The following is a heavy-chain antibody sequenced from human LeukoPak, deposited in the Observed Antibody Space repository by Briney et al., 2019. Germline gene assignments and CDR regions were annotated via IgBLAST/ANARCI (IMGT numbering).Heavy chain of an antibody. CDR1: GGTFSSYA. V-gene: IGHV1-69*01. CDR2: IIPIFGTA. Sequence: SVKVSCKASGGTFSSYAISWVRQAPGQGLEWMGGIIPIFGTANYAQKFQGRVTITADESTSTAYMELSSLRSEDTAVYYCAGPNRRPDFWSGYYYYYMDVRGKGTTVTVSS. D-gene: IGHD3-3*01. CDR3: AGPNRRPDFWSGYYYYYMDV. J-gene: IGHJ6*03.